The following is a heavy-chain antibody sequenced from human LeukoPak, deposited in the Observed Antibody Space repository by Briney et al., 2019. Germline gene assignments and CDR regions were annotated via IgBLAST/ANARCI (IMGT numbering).Heavy chain of an antibody. CDR2: IYYSGST. J-gene: IGHJ4*02. CDR3: ARDRVDTAMGVDY. CDR1: GGSISSGGYY. Sequence: ASETLSLTCTVSGGSISSGGYYWSWIRQHPGKGLEWIGYIYYSGSTYYNPSLKSRVTISVDTSKNQFSLKLSSVTAADTAVYYCARDRVDTAMGVDYWGQGTLVTVSS. D-gene: IGHD5-18*01. V-gene: IGHV4-31*03.